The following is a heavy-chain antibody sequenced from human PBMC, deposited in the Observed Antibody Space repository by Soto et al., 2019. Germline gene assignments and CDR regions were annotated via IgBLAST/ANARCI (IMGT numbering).Heavy chain of an antibody. CDR1: GGSISSGGYY. J-gene: IGHJ5*02. CDR3: ARDYYGSVSYYNWFDP. CDR2: IYYSGST. D-gene: IGHD3-10*01. V-gene: IGHV4-31*02. Sequence: KPSDTLCLTCTVSGGSISSGGYYWSWIRQHPGKGLEWIGYIYYSGSTYYNPSLKSRVTISVDTSKNQFSLKLSSVTAADTAVYYCARDYYGSVSYYNWFDPWGQGTLVTVSS.